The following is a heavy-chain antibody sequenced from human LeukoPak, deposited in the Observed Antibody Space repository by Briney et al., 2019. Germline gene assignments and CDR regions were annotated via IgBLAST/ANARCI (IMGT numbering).Heavy chain of an antibody. J-gene: IGHJ6*02. V-gene: IGHV1-2*02. CDR2: INPNSGGT. CDR3: AREPVLAGDYYYYGMDV. Sequence: ASVKVSCKASGYTFTGYYMHWVRQAPGQGLEWMGWINPNSGGTNYAQEFQGRVTMTRDTSISTAYMELSRLRSDDTAVYYCAREPVLAGDYYYYGMDVWGQGTTVTVSS. D-gene: IGHD1-14*01. CDR1: GYTFTGYY.